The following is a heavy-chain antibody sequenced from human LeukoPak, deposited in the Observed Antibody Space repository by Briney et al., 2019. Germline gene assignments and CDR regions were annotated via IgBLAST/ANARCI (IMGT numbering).Heavy chain of an antibody. CDR2: IYTSGST. D-gene: IGHD6-19*01. CDR3: ASGAVADLYYFDS. Sequence: SETLSLTCTVSGCSISSYYWSWIRQPPGKGLEWIGYIYTSGSTNYNASLKSRVTISVDTSKNQFSLKLSSVTAADTAVYYCASGAVADLYYFDSWGQGTLVTVSS. CDR1: GCSISSYY. J-gene: IGHJ4*02. V-gene: IGHV4-4*09.